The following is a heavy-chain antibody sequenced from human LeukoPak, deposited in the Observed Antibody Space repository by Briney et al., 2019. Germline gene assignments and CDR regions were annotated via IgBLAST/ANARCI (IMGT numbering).Heavy chain of an antibody. CDR3: AREYSGYDFDY. Sequence: GRSLRLSCAASGFTFDDYAMHWVRQAPGKGLEWVSGISWNSGSIGYADSVKGRFTISRDNAKNSLYLQMNSLRAEDTALYHCAREYSGYDFDYWGQGTLVTVSS. D-gene: IGHD5-12*01. CDR1: GFTFDDYA. CDR2: ISWNSGSI. J-gene: IGHJ4*02. V-gene: IGHV3-9*01.